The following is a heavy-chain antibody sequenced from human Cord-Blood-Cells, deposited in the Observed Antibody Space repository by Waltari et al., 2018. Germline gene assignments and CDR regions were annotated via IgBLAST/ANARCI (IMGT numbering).Heavy chain of an antibody. CDR1: GGSFSGYY. J-gene: IGHJ4*02. CDR2: INHSGST. Sequence: QVQLQQWGAGLLKPSETLSLTCAVYGGSFSGYYWSWIRQPPGEGLEWIGEINHSGSTNYNPSLNSRVTISVDTSRNQFSLKLSFVPAADTAVYYCARVRHGFYFDYWGQGTLVTVSS. CDR3: ARVRHGFYFDY. V-gene: IGHV4-34*01.